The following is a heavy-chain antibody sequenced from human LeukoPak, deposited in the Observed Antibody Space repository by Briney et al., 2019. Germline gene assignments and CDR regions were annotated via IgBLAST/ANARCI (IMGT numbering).Heavy chain of an antibody. CDR1: GGSISTYY. CDR3: ARAESKATDYFDC. J-gene: IGHJ4*02. CDR2: IYHSGST. V-gene: IGHV4-59*01. Sequence: SETLSLTCTVSGGSISTYYWNWIRQPPGKGLEWIGYIYHSGSTNYNPSLQSRVTISVDTSKNQFSLNLNSVTAADTAVYYCARAESKATDYFDCWGQGTLATVSS.